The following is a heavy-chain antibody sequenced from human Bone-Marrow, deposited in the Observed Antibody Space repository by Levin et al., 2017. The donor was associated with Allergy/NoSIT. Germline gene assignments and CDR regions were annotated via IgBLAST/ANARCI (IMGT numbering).Heavy chain of an antibody. Sequence: GGSLRLSCAASGFTFDDYTMHWVRQAPGKGLEWVSLISWDGGSTYYADSVKGRFTISRDNSKNSLYLQMNSLRTEDTALYYCAKGSAQYCSSTSCYAGDAFDIWGQGTMVTVSS. J-gene: IGHJ3*02. D-gene: IGHD2-2*01. CDR1: GFTFDDYT. CDR2: ISWDGGST. V-gene: IGHV3-43*01. CDR3: AKGSAQYCSSTSCYAGDAFDI.